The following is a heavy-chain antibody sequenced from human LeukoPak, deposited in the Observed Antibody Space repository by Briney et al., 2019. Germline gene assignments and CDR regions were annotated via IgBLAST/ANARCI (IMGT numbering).Heavy chain of an antibody. CDR2: IKQDGSKK. D-gene: IGHD5-24*01. CDR1: GFPFSSYW. V-gene: IGHV3-7*04. Sequence: PGGSLRLSCVASGFPFSSYWMTWVRQAPGKGLEWVANIKQDGSKKSYVDSVKGRFTIFRDNAKNSLCLQMNSPRAEDTAIYYCTRVGYIDEGIDYWGQGTLVTVSS. CDR3: TRVGYIDEGIDY. J-gene: IGHJ4*02.